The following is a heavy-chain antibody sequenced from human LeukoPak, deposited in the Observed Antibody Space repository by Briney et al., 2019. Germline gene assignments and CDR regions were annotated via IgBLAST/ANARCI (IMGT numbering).Heavy chain of an antibody. CDR3: ARGPSGYHNT. V-gene: IGHV3-21*01. CDR1: GFTFNRFT. J-gene: IGHJ4*02. Sequence: GGSLRLSCAASGFTFNRFTMNWVRQAPGKGLEWVSSISTSSSYIYYADSVKGRFTISRHNAKNSLYLQLNSLRVEDTALYYCARGPSGYHNTGGQGTLVTVSS. CDR2: ISTSSSYI. D-gene: IGHD5-12*01.